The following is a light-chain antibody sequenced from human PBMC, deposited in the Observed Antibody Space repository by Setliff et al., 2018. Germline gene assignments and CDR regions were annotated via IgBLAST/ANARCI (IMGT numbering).Light chain of an antibody. CDR2: EVT. CDR1: SSDVGEYDY. Sequence: SALAQPPSASGSPGQSVTISCTGTSSDVGEYDYVSWYQQHPGKAPKLMLYEVTKRPSGVPGRFSGSKSGNTASLTVSGLQAEDEADYYCSAYAGSNNWGVFGTGTKVTVL. CDR3: SAYAGSNNWGV. J-gene: IGLJ1*01. V-gene: IGLV2-8*01.